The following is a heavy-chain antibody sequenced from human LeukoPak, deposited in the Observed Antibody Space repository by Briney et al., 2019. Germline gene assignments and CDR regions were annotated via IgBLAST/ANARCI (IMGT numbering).Heavy chain of an antibody. D-gene: IGHD3-22*01. J-gene: IGHJ4*02. CDR1: GFTFSSYA. Sequence: GGSLRLSCAASGFTFSSYAMHWVRQAPGKGLEWVAVVSYDGSNKYYADSVKGRFTISRDNSKNTLYLQMNSLRAEDTAVYYCARDSDYHDSSTIAYWGQGTLVTVSS. CDR3: ARDSDYHDSSTIAY. V-gene: IGHV3-30-3*01. CDR2: VSYDGSNK.